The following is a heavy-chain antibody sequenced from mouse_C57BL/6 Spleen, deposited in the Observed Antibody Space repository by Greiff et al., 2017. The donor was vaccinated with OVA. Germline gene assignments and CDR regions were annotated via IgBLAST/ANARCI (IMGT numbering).Heavy chain of an antibody. D-gene: IGHD4-1*01. Sequence: VQLKESGGDLVKPGGSLKLSCAASGFTFSSYGMSWVRQTPDKRLEWVATISSGGSYTYYPDSVKGRFTITRDNAKNTLYLQMSSLKSEDTAMYYCARQRGTGYFDYWGQGTTLTVSS. CDR3: ARQRGTGYFDY. CDR2: ISSGGSYT. V-gene: IGHV5-6*01. J-gene: IGHJ2*01. CDR1: GFTFSSYG.